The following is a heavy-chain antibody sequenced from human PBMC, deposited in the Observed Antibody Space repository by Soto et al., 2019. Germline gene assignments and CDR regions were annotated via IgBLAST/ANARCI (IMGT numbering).Heavy chain of an antibody. J-gene: IGHJ6*03. V-gene: IGHV3-53*05. CDR3: AKEGYDLWSGYYRPWYYYYYMDV. CDR1: GFTVSSNY. Sequence: PGGSLSLSCAASGFTVSSNYMSWVRQAPGKGLEWVSVIYDGSSKYYADSVKGRFTISRDNSKNTLYLQMNSLRAEDTAVYYCAKEGYDLWSGYYRPWYYYYYMDVWGKGTTVTVSS. D-gene: IGHD3-3*01. CDR2: IYDGSSK.